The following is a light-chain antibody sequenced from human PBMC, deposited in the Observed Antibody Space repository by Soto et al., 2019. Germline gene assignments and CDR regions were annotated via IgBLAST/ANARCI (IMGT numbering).Light chain of an antibody. CDR3: QQLDRYPFT. Sequence: DIQLTQSPSFLSASVGYRVTMTCRASLGISGYLAWYQQKPGKVPRLLIYSASSLQSGVPSRFSGSGSGTEFTLTISSLQPEDFASYYCQQLDRYPFTFGGGTKVEI. J-gene: IGKJ4*01. CDR2: SAS. CDR1: LGISGY. V-gene: IGKV1-9*01.